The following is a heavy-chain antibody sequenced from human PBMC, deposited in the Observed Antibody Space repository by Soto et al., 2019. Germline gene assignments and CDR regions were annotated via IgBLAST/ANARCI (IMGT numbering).Heavy chain of an antibody. Sequence: VQLVESGGGVVQPGRSLRLPCAASGFTFSDYAMHWVRQAPGKGLEWVAVVSHDGRNTHYADSVKGRFTISRDSSKNTVSLAMTSLRAEDTAVYYCAKGGRQWLVTSDFNYWGQGALVTVSS. CDR1: GFTFSDYA. CDR2: VSHDGRNT. D-gene: IGHD6-19*01. J-gene: IGHJ4*02. CDR3: AKGGRQWLVTSDFNY. V-gene: IGHV3-30*18.